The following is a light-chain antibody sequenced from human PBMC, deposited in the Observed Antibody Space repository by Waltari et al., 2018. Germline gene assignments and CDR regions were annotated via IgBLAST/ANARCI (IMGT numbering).Light chain of an antibody. Sequence: QSALTQPASVSGSPGQSITIPCTGTSSDVGNHKLVSWYQQYPGKAPKLMIYDDNRRLSGVSDRFSGSKSGNTASLTISGVQAEDEADYYCCSYAGSYTWVFGGGTKLTVL. V-gene: IGLV2-23*01. CDR2: DDN. J-gene: IGLJ3*02. CDR3: CSYAGSYTWV. CDR1: SSDVGNHKL.